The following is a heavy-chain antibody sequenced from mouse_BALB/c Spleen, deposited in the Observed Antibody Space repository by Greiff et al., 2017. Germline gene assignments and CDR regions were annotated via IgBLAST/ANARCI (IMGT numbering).Heavy chain of an antibody. CDR2: IDPANGNT. D-gene: IGHD2-1*01. CDR1: GFNIKDTY. J-gene: IGHJ4*01. Sequence: VHVKQSGAELVKPGASVKLSCTASGFNIKDTYMHWVKQRPEQGLEWIGRIDPANGNTKYDPKFQGKATITADTSSNTAYLQLSSLTSEDTAVYYCASYGNYVYAMDYWGQGTSVTVSS. V-gene: IGHV14-3*02. CDR3: ASYGNYVYAMDY.